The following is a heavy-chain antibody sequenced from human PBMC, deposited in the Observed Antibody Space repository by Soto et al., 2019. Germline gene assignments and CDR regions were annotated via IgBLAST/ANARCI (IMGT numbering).Heavy chain of an antibody. CDR3: AKDQFTERNGYFYGYGYFDD. CDR2: VSGISDST. J-gene: IGHJ4*02. D-gene: IGHD5-18*01. V-gene: IGHV3-23*01. CDR1: GFNFRDYA. Sequence: GGLLRPSGGALGFNFRDYALGGFGRAPGRALEWGPGVSGISDSTYYEASVKGRFTISRNNPTNTLYLQLNNQRGEDTAFYYCAKDQFTERNGYFYGYGYFDDWGQGIPVTVSS.